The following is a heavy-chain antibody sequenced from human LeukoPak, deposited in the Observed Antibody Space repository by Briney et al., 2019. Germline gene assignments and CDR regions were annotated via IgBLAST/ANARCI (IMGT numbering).Heavy chain of an antibody. J-gene: IGHJ4*02. Sequence: GGSLRLSCAASGFTFNRYWMTWVRQAPGKGLEWVADIKEDGSEEYYVDSVKGRFTISRDNAQRSLFLQMKSLRAEDTAVYYCARDEGIVGLYAKWGQGTLVTVST. D-gene: IGHD2/OR15-2a*01. V-gene: IGHV3-7*05. CDR2: IKEDGSEE. CDR3: ARDEGIVGLYAK. CDR1: GFTFNRYW.